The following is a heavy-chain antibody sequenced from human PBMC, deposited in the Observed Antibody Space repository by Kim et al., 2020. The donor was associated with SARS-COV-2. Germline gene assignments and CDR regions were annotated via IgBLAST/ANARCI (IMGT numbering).Heavy chain of an antibody. Sequence: ASVKVSCKASGYTFTSYDINWVRQATGQGLEWMGWMNPNSGNTGYAQKFQGRVTMTRNTSISTAYMELSSLRSEDTAVYYCARTNHHVLLWFGPVKGDWFAIDPWGQGTLVTVSS. CDR3: ARTNHHVLLWFGPVKGDWFAIDP. CDR1: GYTFTSYD. J-gene: IGHJ5*02. CDR2: MNPNSGNT. V-gene: IGHV1-8*01. D-gene: IGHD3-10*01.